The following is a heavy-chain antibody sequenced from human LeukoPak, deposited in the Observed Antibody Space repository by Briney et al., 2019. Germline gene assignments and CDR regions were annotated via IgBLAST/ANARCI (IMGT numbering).Heavy chain of an antibody. CDR2: VYYSGST. CDR3: ARLYRGSTDY. V-gene: IGHV4-39*01. J-gene: IGHJ4*02. Sequence: SETLSLTCTVSGGSISSYYWGWIRQPPGKGLEWIGSVYYSGSTHYNPSLKSRVSISVDTSKNQFSLKLSSVTAADTAVYYCARLYRGSTDYWGQGTLVTVSS. D-gene: IGHD1-26*01. CDR1: GGSISSYY.